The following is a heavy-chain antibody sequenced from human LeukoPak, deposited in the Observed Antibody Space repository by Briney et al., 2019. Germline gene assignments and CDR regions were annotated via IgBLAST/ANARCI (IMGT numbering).Heavy chain of an antibody. J-gene: IGHJ4*02. V-gene: IGHV3-30*18. Sequence: PGGSLRLSCAASGFTFSSYGMHWVRQAPGKGLEWVAVISYDGSNKYYADSVKGRFTISRDNSKNTLYLQMNSLRAEDTAVYHCAKDSEGVGAFDYWGQGTLVTVSS. CDR2: ISYDGSNK. CDR3: AKDSEGVGAFDY. CDR1: GFTFSSYG. D-gene: IGHD1-26*01.